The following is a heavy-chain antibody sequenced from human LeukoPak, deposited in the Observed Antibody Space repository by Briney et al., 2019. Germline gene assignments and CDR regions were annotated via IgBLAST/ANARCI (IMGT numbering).Heavy chain of an antibody. CDR1: GYTFTGYY. V-gene: IGHV1-2*02. J-gene: IGHJ5*02. CDR2: INPNSGGT. CDR3: ARRIQLPYLFDP. Sequence: ASVKVSCKASGYTFTGYYMHWVRQAPGQGLEWMGWINPNSGGTNYAQTFQGRVTMTRDTSISTAYMELSRLRSDDTAVYYCARRIQLPYLFDPWGQGTLVTVSS. D-gene: IGHD5-18*01.